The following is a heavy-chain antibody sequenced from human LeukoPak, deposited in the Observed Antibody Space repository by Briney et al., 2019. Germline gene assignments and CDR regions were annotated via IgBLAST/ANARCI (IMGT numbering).Heavy chain of an antibody. CDR2: INHSGST. CDR3: ARALHYDILTGYYERYYFDY. D-gene: IGHD3-9*01. Sequence: PSETLSLTCAVYGGSFSGYYWSWLRQPPGKGLEWIGEINHSGSTNYNPSLKSRVTISVDTSKNQFSLKLSSVTAADTAVYYCARALHYDILTGYYERYYFDYWGQGTLVTVSS. J-gene: IGHJ4*02. V-gene: IGHV4-34*01. CDR1: GGSFSGYY.